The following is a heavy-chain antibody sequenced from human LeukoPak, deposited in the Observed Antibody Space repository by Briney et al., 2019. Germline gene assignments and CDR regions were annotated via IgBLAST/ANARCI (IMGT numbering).Heavy chain of an antibody. CDR2: IYYSGST. D-gene: IGHD3-10*01. Sequence: SETLSLTCTVSGGSISSYYWSWIRQPPGKGLEWIGYIYYSGSTYYNPSLKSRVTISVDTSKNQFSLKLSSVTAADTAVYYCARERRPVIXYYXSGSGXYGMDVWGQGTTVTVS. CDR1: GGSISSYY. V-gene: IGHV4-59*12. J-gene: IGHJ6*02. CDR3: ARERRPVIXYYXSGSGXYGMDV.